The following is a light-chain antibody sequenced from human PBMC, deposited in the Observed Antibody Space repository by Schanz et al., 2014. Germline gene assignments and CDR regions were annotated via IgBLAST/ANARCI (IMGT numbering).Light chain of an antibody. Sequence: QSVLTQPRSVSGSPGQSVTISCTGTSSDVSTYNYVSWYQQHPGKAPKLMIYDVSKRPSGVPDRFSGSKSGNTASLTISGLQAEDEADYYCCSYAGSYTWVFGGGTKLTVL. CDR2: DVS. J-gene: IGLJ3*02. CDR1: SSDVSTYNY. V-gene: IGLV2-11*01. CDR3: CSYAGSYTWV.